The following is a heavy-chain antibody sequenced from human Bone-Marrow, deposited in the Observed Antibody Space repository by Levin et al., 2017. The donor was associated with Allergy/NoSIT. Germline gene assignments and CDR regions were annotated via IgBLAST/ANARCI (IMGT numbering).Heavy chain of an antibody. CDR3: ARARSGSYDY. CDR1: GGSFSGYY. J-gene: IGHJ4*02. V-gene: IGHV4-34*01. Sequence: LETLSLTCAVYGGSFSGYYWSWIRQPPGKGLEWIGEINHSGSTNYNPSLKSRVTISVDTSKNQFSLKLSSVTAADTAVYYCARARSGSYDYWGQGTLVTVSS. D-gene: IGHD1-26*01. CDR2: INHSGST.